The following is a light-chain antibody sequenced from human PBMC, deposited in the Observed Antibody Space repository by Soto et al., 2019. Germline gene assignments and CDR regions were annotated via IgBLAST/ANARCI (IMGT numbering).Light chain of an antibody. J-gene: IGLJ2*01. CDR2: YDS. CDR1: NIGSKS. Sequence: SYALTQPPSVSVAPGKTARITCGGNNIGSKSVHWYQQQPGQAPVLVIYYDSDRPSGIPERFSGSNSGNTATLTISRVEAGDEADYYCQVWDSSSDHVVFGGGTKVTVL. V-gene: IGLV3-21*04. CDR3: QVWDSSSDHVV.